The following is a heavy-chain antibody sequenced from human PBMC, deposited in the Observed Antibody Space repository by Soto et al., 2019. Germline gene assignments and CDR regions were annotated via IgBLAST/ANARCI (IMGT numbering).Heavy chain of an antibody. Sequence: SETLSLTCTVSGGSISSGGYYWSWIRQHPGKGLEWIGYIYYSGSTYYNPSLKSRVTISVDTSKNQFSLKLSSVTAADTAVYYCARESRGYSYYYHGMDVWGQGTTVTVSS. D-gene: IGHD5-18*01. CDR2: IYYSGST. J-gene: IGHJ6*02. V-gene: IGHV4-31*03. CDR1: GGSISSGGYY. CDR3: ARESRGYSYYYHGMDV.